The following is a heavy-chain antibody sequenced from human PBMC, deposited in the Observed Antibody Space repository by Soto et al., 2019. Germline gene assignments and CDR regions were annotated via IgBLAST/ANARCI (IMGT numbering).Heavy chain of an antibody. CDR1: GFTFSSNA. CDR2: ISGSGGST. V-gene: IGHV3-23*01. J-gene: IGHJ6*02. Sequence: GGSLRLSCAASGFTFSSNAMSWVRQAPGKGLEWVSAISGSGGSTYYADSVKGRFTISRDNSKNTLYLQMNSLRTEDTAVYYCAKFPYPRCSGGSCYSGTFYYGMDVWGQGTTVTVSS. D-gene: IGHD2-15*01. CDR3: AKFPYPRCSGGSCYSGTFYYGMDV.